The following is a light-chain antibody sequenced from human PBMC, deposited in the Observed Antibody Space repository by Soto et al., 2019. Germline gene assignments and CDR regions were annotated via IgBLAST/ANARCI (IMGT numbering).Light chain of an antibody. J-gene: IGKJ1*01. CDR3: QQYNDWWT. Sequence: EIVMTQSPATLSVSPGESATLSCRASQSVSNNLTWYQQKPGQPPRLLIYGASTRATGVPGSFSGSGSGTEFTLTISSPQSEDFAGYYCQQYNDWWTFGQGTKVEIK. CDR2: GAS. CDR1: QSVSNN. V-gene: IGKV3-15*01.